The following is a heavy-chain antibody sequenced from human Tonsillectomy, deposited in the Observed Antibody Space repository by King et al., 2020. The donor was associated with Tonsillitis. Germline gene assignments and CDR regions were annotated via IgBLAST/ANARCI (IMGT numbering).Heavy chain of an antibody. CDR2: TFYKSRWNY. Sequence: VQLQQSGPGLVKPSQTLSLTCAISGDSVSSKTAGWTWIRQSPSRGLEWLGRTFYKSRWNYDYALSVKSRMTIKADTSRNQFSLHLNSLTPEDTAVYYCARDDDYVLMDVWGQGTTVTVSS. CDR3: ARDDDYVLMDV. D-gene: IGHD3-16*01. CDR1: GDSVSSKTAG. J-gene: IGHJ6*02. V-gene: IGHV6-1*01.